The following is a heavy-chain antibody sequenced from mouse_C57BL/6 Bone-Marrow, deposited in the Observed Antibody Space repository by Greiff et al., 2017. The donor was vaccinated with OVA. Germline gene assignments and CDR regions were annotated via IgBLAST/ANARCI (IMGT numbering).Heavy chain of an antibody. D-gene: IGHD2-3*01. CDR3: ARWLLGFAD. Sequence: VKLQESGPGLVQPSQCLSITCTASGFSFTSYCVHWVRQSPGKGLEWLGVIWSGGSTDYYAAFIYRLSISKDNSKSKVFCKMNSLQADDTAIYYWARWLLGFADWGQGTLVTVSA. V-gene: IGHV2-2*01. J-gene: IGHJ3*01. CDR1: GFSFTSYC. CDR2: IWSGGST.